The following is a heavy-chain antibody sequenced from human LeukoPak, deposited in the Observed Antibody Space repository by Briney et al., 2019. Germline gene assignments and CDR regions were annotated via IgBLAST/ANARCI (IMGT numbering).Heavy chain of an antibody. V-gene: IGHV1-69-2*01. CDR1: GYTFTDYY. Sequence: ASVKVSCKVSGYTFTDYYMHWVQQAPGKGLEWMGLVDPEDGETIYAEKFQGRVTITADTSTDTAYMELSSLRSEDTAVYYCATAKAVAGDFDYWGQGTLVIVSS. J-gene: IGHJ4*02. D-gene: IGHD6-19*01. CDR3: ATAKAVAGDFDY. CDR2: VDPEDGET.